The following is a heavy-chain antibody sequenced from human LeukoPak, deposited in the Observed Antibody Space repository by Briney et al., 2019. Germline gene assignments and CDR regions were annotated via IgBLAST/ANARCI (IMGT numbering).Heavy chain of an antibody. CDR3: ATDPPVVAATGTQYYFDY. D-gene: IGHD6-13*01. Sequence: PGGSLRLSCAASGFTFSSHAINWVRQAPGKGLDWVSSIRYDGGNKYYADSVRGRFTISRDNSKNTLYLQMNGLRAEDTAVYYCATDPPVVAATGTQYYFDYWGQGALVTVSS. J-gene: IGHJ4*02. CDR1: GFTFSSHA. V-gene: IGHV3-30*02. CDR2: IRYDGGNK.